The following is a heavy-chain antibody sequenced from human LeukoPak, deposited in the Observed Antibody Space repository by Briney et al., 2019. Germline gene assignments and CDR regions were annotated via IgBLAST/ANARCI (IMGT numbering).Heavy chain of an antibody. J-gene: IGHJ3*02. V-gene: IGHV3-48*03. D-gene: IGHD3-10*01. Sequence: GGSLRLSCAASGFTFSSYEMNWVRQAPGKGLEWLSHISSSGSTKYYANSVKGRFTISRDNAKNSLFLQMNSLRVEDTAVYYCARDGRHYYGSGNYYSKYAFDIWGQGTMVTVSS. CDR3: ARDGRHYYGSGNYYSKYAFDI. CDR1: GFTFSSYE. CDR2: ISSSGSTK.